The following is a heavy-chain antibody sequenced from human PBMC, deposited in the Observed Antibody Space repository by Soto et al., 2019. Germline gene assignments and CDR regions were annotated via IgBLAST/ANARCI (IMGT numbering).Heavy chain of an antibody. CDR1: GYSFTSYW. CDR3: ARQIYSSGWRTYYYGMDV. V-gene: IGHV5-51*01. J-gene: IGHJ6*02. Sequence: GESLKISCKGSGYSFTSYWIGWVRQMPGKGLEWMGIIYPGDSDTRYSPSFQGQVTISADKSISTAYLQWSSLKASDTAMYYCARQIYSSGWRTYYYGMDVWGQGTTVTVSS. CDR2: IYPGDSDT. D-gene: IGHD6-19*01.